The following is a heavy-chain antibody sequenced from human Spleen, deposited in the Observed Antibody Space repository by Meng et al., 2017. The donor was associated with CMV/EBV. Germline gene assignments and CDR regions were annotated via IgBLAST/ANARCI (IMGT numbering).Heavy chain of an antibody. CDR3: AKHPLGAAAGNWFDP. Sequence: FGFTFSSYAMGWVRQAPGKGLEWVSAISGSGGSTYYADSVKGRFTISRDNSKNTLYLQMNSLRAEDTAVYYCAKHPLGAAAGNWFDPWGQGTLVTVSS. CDR1: GFTFSSYA. V-gene: IGHV3-23*01. D-gene: IGHD6-13*01. J-gene: IGHJ5*02. CDR2: ISGSGGST.